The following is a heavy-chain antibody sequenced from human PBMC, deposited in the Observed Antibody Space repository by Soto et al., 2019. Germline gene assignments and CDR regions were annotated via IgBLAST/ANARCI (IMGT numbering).Heavy chain of an antibody. CDR2: ISGSGSST. D-gene: IGHD7-27*01. CDR1: GFTFSSYT. V-gene: IGHV3-23*01. J-gene: IGHJ4*02. Sequence: EVQLLESGGGLVEPGGSRRLSCAASGFTFSSYTMSWVRQAPGKGLEWGSTISGSGSSTYSADSVKGRFTISRDNSKNTLYLQMNSLRVEDTAIYYCAKAWGIDYSGQGTLVTVSS. CDR3: AKAWGIDY.